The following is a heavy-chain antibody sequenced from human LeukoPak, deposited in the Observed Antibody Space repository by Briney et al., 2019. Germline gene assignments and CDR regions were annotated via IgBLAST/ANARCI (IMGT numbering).Heavy chain of an antibody. D-gene: IGHD6-13*01. CDR1: GFTFSSYS. CDR3: ARDLGYSSRRYRGVSDY. J-gene: IGHJ4*02. Sequence: PGGSLRLSCAASGFTFSSYSMNWVRQAPGKGLEWVSSISSSSSYIYYADSVKGRFTISRDNAKNSLYLQMNSLRAEDTAVYYCARDLGYSSRRYRGVSDYWGQGTLVTVSS. V-gene: IGHV3-21*01. CDR2: ISSSSSYI.